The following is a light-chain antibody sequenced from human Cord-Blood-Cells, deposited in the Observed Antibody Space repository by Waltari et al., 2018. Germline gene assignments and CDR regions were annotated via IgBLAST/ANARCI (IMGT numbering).Light chain of an antibody. J-gene: IGLJ1*01. V-gene: IGLV2-23*01. Sequence: QSALTQPASVSGSPGQSITISCTGTSSDVGSYNLFSWYQQHPGKAPKLVIYEGSKRPSGVSNRFSGSKSGNTASLIISGLQAEDEADYYCCSYAGSSLPYVFGTGTKVTVL. CDR2: EGS. CDR1: SSDVGSYNL. CDR3: CSYAGSSLPYV.